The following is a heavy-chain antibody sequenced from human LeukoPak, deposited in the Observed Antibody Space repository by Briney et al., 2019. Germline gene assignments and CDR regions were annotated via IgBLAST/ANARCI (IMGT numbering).Heavy chain of an antibody. V-gene: IGHV3-74*01. J-gene: IGHJ5*02. CDR2: INTDGRST. CDR3: VGVYAINNWFDP. D-gene: IGHD2-8*01. CDR1: GFTFSSYW. Sequence: TGGSLRLSCAASGFTFSSYWMHWVRQAPGKGLVWVSRINTDGRSTSYGDSVKGRLTISRDNAKNSLYLQMNSLRAEDMALYYCVGVYAINNWFDPWGQGTLVTVSS.